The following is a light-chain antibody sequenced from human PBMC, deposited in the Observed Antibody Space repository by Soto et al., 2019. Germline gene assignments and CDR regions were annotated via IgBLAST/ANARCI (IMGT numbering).Light chain of an antibody. Sequence: QSALTQPASVSGSPGQTIAISCTGTSSDVGGYSYVSWYQQQPDKAPKLVISDVSNRPSGVSDRFSGSKSGNTASLTISGLQTEDEADYCCASYTTSSTYVFGTGTKLTVL. J-gene: IGLJ1*01. V-gene: IGLV2-14*01. CDR3: ASYTTSSTYV. CDR1: SSDVGGYSY. CDR2: DVS.